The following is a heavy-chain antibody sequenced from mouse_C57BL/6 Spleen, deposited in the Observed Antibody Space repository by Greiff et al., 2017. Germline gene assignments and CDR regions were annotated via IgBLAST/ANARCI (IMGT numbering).Heavy chain of an antibody. Sequence: VKLVESGGGLVKPGGSLKLSCAASGFTFSSYTMSWVRQTPEKRLEWVATISGGGGNTYYPDSVKGRFTISRDNAKNTLYLQMSSLRSEDTALYYCASSYGNWYFDVWGTGTTVTVSS. D-gene: IGHD2-1*01. CDR1: GFTFSSYT. CDR3: ASSYGNWYFDV. V-gene: IGHV5-9*01. CDR2: ISGGGGNT. J-gene: IGHJ1*03.